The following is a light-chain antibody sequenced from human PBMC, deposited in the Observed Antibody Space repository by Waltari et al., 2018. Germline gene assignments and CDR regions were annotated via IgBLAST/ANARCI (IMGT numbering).Light chain of an antibody. CDR1: QSISNR. CDR3: QQYDHYPWT. CDR2: QSS. J-gene: IGKJ1*01. V-gene: IGKV1-5*03. Sequence: DIQMTQSPSTLSASVGDRVTITCRASQSISNRLAWYHQKPGKAPKLLINQSSTLETGVPSRFSGSGSGTEFTLTISSLQPDEFATYYCQQYDHYPWTFGQGTKVEVK.